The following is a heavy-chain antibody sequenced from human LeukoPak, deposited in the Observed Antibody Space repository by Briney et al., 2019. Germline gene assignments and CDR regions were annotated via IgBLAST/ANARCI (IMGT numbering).Heavy chain of an antibody. CDR2: IKQDGSEK. CDR1: GFTFSRYW. CDR3: ARVSCTNGVCYGFDF. J-gene: IGHJ4*02. D-gene: IGHD2-8*01. V-gene: IGHV3-7*01. Sequence: GGSLRLSCAASGFTFSRYWISWVRQAPGKGLEWVANIKQDGSEKYYVDSVKGRFTISRDNAKNSLFLQMNSLRGEDTAVYYCARVSCTNGVCYGFDFWGQGTLVTVSS.